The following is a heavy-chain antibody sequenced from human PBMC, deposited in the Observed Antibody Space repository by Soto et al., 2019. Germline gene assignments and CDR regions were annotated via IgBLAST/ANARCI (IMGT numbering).Heavy chain of an antibody. CDR3: AYMAYANGWQIIEY. D-gene: IGHD2-2*01. J-gene: IGHJ4*02. CDR2: IYWGDDK. V-gene: IGHV2-5*02. Sequence: QITVKESSPTLVKPTQTLTLTCTFSGFSLSNIGAGVGWIRQPPGKALEWLALIYWGDDKRYNSSLKTRPTITKDTSKNQVVLTVANMDPAETGTYYCAYMAYANGWQIIEYWGQGTLVTVSS. CDR1: GFSLSNIGAG.